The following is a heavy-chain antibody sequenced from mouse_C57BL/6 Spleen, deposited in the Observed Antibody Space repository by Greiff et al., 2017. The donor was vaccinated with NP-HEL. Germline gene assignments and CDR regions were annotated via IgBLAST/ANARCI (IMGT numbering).Heavy chain of an antibody. CDR3: ARKAGTDYFDY. Sequence: QVQLKQPGAELVKPGASVKLSCKASGYTFTSYWMQWVKQRPGQGLEWIGEIDPSDSYTNYNQKFKGKATLTVDTSSSTAYMQLSSLTSEDSAVYYCARKAGTDYFDYWGQGTTLTVSS. V-gene: IGHV1-50*01. CDR2: IDPSDSYT. D-gene: IGHD4-1*01. CDR1: GYTFTSYW. J-gene: IGHJ2*01.